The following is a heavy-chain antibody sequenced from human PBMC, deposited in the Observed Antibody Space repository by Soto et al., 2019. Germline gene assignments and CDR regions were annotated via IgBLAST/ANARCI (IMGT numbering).Heavy chain of an antibody. D-gene: IGHD2-15*01. CDR3: TSSNGGYCSGGSCHYYYYYGMDV. CDR1: GFTFSGSA. Sequence: EVQLVESGGGLVQPGGSLKLSCAASGFTFSGSAMHWVRQASGKGLEWVGRIRSKANSYATAYAASVKGRFTISRDDSKNTADLQMNSLKTEDTAVYYCTSSNGGYCSGGSCHYYYYYGMDVWGQGTTVTVSS. J-gene: IGHJ6*02. V-gene: IGHV3-73*02. CDR2: IRSKANSYAT.